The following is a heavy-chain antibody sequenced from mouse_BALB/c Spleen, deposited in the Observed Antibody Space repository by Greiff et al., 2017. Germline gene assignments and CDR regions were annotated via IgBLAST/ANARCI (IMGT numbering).Heavy chain of an antibody. J-gene: IGHJ3*01. CDR2: ISSGGSYT. V-gene: IGHV5-9-4*01. Sequence: EVKLVESGGGLVKPGGSLKLSCAASGFTFSSYAMSWVRQSPAKRLEWVAEISSGGSYTYYPDTVTGRFTISRDNAKNTLYLEMSSLRSEDTAMYYCARRSTMITTWFAYWGQGTLVTVSA. CDR1: GFTFSSYA. CDR3: ARRSTMITTWFAY. D-gene: IGHD2-4*01.